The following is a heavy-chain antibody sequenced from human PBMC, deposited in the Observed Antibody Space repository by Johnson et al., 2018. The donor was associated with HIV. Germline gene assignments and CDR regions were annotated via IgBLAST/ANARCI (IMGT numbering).Heavy chain of an antibody. D-gene: IGHD3-10*01. CDR1: GFTFSSYG. Sequence: QVQLVESGGGVVQPGRSLRLSCVASGFTFSSYGIHWVRQAPGKGLEWVAIISYDGSNKYYADSVKGRFTISRDNSKNTLYLQMTSLRQDDTAVYWCYCTSHVGAGSESKGTFDAWGQGTLVTVSS. CDR3: YCTSHVGAGSESKGTFDA. V-gene: IGHV3-30*03. CDR2: ISYDGSNK. J-gene: IGHJ3*01.